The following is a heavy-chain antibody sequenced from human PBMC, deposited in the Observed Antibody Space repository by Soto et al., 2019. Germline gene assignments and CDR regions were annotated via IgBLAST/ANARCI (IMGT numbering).Heavy chain of an antibody. J-gene: IGHJ6*03. Sequence: QVQLVESGGGVVQPGRSLRLSCAASGFTFSSYGMHWVRQAPGKGLEWVAVIWYDGSNKYYADSVKGRFTISRDNSKNTLYLQMNSLRAEDTAVYYCARDPRYYDFRSPPRYYYYYMDVWGKGTTVTVSS. CDR3: ARDPRYYDFRSPPRYYYYYMDV. CDR1: GFTFSSYG. V-gene: IGHV3-33*01. CDR2: IWYDGSNK. D-gene: IGHD3-3*01.